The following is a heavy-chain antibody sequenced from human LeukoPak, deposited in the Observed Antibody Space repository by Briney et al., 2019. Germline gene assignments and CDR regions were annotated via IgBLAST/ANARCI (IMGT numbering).Heavy chain of an antibody. Sequence: GGSLRLSCAASGFTFSSYGMHWVRQAPGKGLEWVAVISYDGSNKYYADSVKGRFTISRDNSKNTLYLQMNSLRAEDTAVYYCAKEGIAVAGLYNWFDPWGQGTLVTVSS. V-gene: IGHV3-30*18. CDR3: AKEGIAVAGLYNWFDP. CDR2: ISYDGSNK. D-gene: IGHD6-19*01. J-gene: IGHJ5*02. CDR1: GFTFSSYG.